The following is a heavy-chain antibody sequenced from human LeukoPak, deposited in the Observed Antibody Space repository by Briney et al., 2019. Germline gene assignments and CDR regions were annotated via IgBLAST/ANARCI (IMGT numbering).Heavy chain of an antibody. CDR2: IKQDGSEK. D-gene: IGHD3-9*01. J-gene: IGHJ4*02. CDR3: AREGFDWFWIDY. Sequence: GGSLRLSCAASEFTFSSYWMSWVRQAPGKGLEWVANIKQDGSEKYYVDSVKGRFTISRDNAKNSLYLQMNSLRAEDTAVYCCAREGFDWFWIDYWGQGTLVTVSS. CDR1: EFTFSSYW. V-gene: IGHV3-7*03.